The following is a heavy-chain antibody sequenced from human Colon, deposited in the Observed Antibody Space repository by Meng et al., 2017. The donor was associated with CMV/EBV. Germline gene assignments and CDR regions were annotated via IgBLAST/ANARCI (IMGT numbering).Heavy chain of an antibody. Sequence: GGSLRLSCAASGFMFSRFWMTWLRQAPGRGPELVAHIKEDGSEKYFMASVKGRCTISRDNARNSLYLQIHSLRVEDTAVYYCARDPYIKAFDLWSQGTMVTVSS. J-gene: IGHJ3*01. CDR1: GFMFSRFW. CDR2: IKEDGSEK. D-gene: IGHD4-11*01. CDR3: ARDPYIKAFDL. V-gene: IGHV3-7*01.